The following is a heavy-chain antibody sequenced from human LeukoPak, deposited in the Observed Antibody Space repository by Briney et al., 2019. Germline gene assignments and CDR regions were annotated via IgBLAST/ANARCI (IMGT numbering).Heavy chain of an antibody. CDR3: TTDGVYSSSWYRYYFDY. V-gene: IGHV3-15*01. J-gene: IGHJ4*02. Sequence: GGSLRLSCAASGFTFSNAWMSWVPQAPGKGLEWVVRIKSKTDGGTTDYAAPVKGRFTISRDDSKNTLYLQMNSLKTEDTAVYYCTTDGVYSSSWYRYYFDYWGQGTLVTVSS. CDR2: IKSKTDGGTT. CDR1: GFTFSNAW. D-gene: IGHD6-13*01.